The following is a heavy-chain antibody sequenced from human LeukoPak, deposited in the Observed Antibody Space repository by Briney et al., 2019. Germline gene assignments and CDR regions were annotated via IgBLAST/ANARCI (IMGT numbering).Heavy chain of an antibody. CDR2: IYTSGST. CDR3: ARGRAHSGSRPPYYYYYYMDV. CDR1: GGSISSYY. V-gene: IGHV4-4*07. D-gene: IGHD1-26*01. Sequence: SETLSLTSTVSGGSISSYYWSWIRQPAGKGLEWIGRIYTSGSTNYNPSLKSRVTMSVDTSKNQFSLKLSSVTAADTAVYYCARGRAHSGSRPPYYYYYYMDVWGKGTTVTVSS. J-gene: IGHJ6*03.